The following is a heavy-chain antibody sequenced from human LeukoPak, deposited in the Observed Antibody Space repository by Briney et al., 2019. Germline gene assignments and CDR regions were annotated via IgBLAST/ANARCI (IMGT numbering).Heavy chain of an antibody. CDR1: GYTFTSYG. CDR2: ISAYNGNT. V-gene: IGHV1-18*01. D-gene: IGHD6-13*01. CDR3: ARGGHSSSWEAERWFDP. J-gene: IGHJ5*02. Sequence: ASVKVSCKASGYTFTSYGISWVRQAPGQGLEWMGWISAYNGNTNYAQKLQGRVTMTTDTSTSTAYMELRSLRSDDTAVYYCARGGHSSSWEAERWFDPWGQGTLVTVSS.